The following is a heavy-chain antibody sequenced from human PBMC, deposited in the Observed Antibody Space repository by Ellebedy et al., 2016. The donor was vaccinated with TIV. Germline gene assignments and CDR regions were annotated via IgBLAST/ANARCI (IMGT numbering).Heavy chain of an antibody. V-gene: IGHV4-39*01. CDR1: GGSISTSDYY. CDR3: ARPEGYCSSISCFRGFDP. CDR2: INYIGNS. Sequence: SETLSLXXTVSGGSISTSDYYWVWVRQPPGKGLEWIGSINYIGNSYYRPPLKSRVTISVDTSKNQFSPKLSSVTAADTAVYYCARPEGYCSSISCFRGFDPWGQGTLVTVSS. J-gene: IGHJ5*02. D-gene: IGHD2-2*01.